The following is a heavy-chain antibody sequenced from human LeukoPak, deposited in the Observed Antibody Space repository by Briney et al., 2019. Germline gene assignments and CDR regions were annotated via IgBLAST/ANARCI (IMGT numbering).Heavy chain of an antibody. CDR2: IYYSGST. D-gene: IGHD2-2*01. CDR1: GGSINSGASY. Sequence: PSQTLSLTCTVSGGSINSGASYWSWIRQHPGKGLEWIGYIYYSGSTYYNPSLKTRVIMSVDTSKNQFSLKLNSVTAADTAVYYCAKVPSYAKAFDIWGQGTIVTVSS. V-gene: IGHV4-31*03. J-gene: IGHJ3*02. CDR3: AKVPSYAKAFDI.